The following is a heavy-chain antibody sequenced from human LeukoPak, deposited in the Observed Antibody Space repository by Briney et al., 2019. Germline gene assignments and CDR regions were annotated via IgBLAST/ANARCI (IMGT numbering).Heavy chain of an antibody. V-gene: IGHV3-21*01. D-gene: IGHD6-13*01. J-gene: IGHJ4*02. Sequence: GGSLRLSCAASGFTFSSYSMNWVRQAPGKGLEWVSSISSSSSYIYYADSANGRFTISRDNAKNSLYLQMNSLRAEDTAVYYCARIPYSSSWSGDYFDYWGQGTLVTVSS. CDR3: ARIPYSSSWSGDYFDY. CDR2: ISSSSSYI. CDR1: GFTFSSYS.